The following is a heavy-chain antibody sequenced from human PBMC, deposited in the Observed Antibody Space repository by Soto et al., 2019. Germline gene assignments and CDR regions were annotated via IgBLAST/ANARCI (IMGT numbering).Heavy chain of an antibody. CDR2: IYYSGST. CDR3: AREPVVAADIYFDY. V-gene: IGHV4-59*12. J-gene: IGHJ4*02. CDR1: GGSISSYY. D-gene: IGHD2-15*01. Sequence: ASETLSLTCTVFGGSISSYYWSWIRQPPGKGLEWIGYIYYSGSTYYNPSLKSRVTISVDTSKNQFSLKLSSVTAADTAVYYCAREPVVAADIYFDYWGQGTLVTVSS.